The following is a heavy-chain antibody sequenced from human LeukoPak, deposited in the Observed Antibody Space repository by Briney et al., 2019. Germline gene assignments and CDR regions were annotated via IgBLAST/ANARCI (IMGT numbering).Heavy chain of an antibody. CDR3: AKSPDSSGRPPFDY. D-gene: IGHD6-19*01. CDR1: GFTFSSYA. V-gene: IGHV3-23*01. J-gene: IGHJ4*02. Sequence: GGSLRLSCAASGFTFSSYAMSWVRRAPGKGLAWVSAISGSGSSTYYADPAKGRFTISRDNSKNTLYLQMNSLRAEDTAVYFCAKSPDSSGRPPFDYGGEGTLVTVSS. CDR2: ISGSGSST.